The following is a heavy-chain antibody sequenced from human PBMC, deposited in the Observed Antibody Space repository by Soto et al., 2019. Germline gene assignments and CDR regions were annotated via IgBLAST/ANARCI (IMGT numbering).Heavy chain of an antibody. Sequence: GGALRLSCAASGFTVSGYWMSWVRQAPGKGLEWVANINEDGSQKNYVDSVGGRFTISRDNAQNSLFLQMNSLRPEDTAVFYCAKGGWLDDWGPGTLVTVSS. CDR1: GFTVSGYW. CDR3: AKGGWLDD. V-gene: IGHV3-7*03. CDR2: INEDGSQK. J-gene: IGHJ5*02.